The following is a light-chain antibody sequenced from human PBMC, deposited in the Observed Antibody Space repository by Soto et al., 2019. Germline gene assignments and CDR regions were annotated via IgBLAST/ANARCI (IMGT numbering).Light chain of an antibody. CDR2: AAS. CDR1: QGISSW. CDR3: QQANSFPYT. Sequence: DLQMTQSPSSVSASVGDRVTITCRASQGISSWLCWYQQNPGQAPKLLIYAASSLQSGVPSRFSGSRTRTYFTLTISSLQREDFANYYFQQANSFPYTFGQGTTLEL. J-gene: IGKJ2*01. V-gene: IGKV1-12*01.